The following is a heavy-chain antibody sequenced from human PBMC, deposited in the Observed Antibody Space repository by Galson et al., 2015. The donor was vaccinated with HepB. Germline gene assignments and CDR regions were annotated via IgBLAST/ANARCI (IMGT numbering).Heavy chain of an antibody. CDR1: GYSLPSYG. V-gene: IGHV1-18*04. D-gene: IGHD6-19*01. J-gene: IGHJ4*02. Sequence: SVKVSCKASGYSLPSYGISWVRQAPGQGLEWMGWITVYSGDTNYAEKFQGRVTMTTDTSTRIVYMELRSLRSDDTAVYYCAREEGSSGWHFDYWGQGTLVTVSS. CDR3: AREEGSSGWHFDY. CDR2: ITVYSGDT.